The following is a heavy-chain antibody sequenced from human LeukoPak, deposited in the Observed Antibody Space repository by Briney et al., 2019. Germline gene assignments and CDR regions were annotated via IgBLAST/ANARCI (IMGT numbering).Heavy chain of an antibody. CDR2: INQGGST. CDR3: ARGGGNSYYYFDY. V-gene: IGHV4-34*01. J-gene: IGHJ4*02. Sequence: SETLSLTCAVDGRSVSGYYCSWIRQPPGKGLEWIVEINQGGSTNYNPSLKSRVTISVDTSKNPFSLKLRPVTAADRAVYYCARGGGNSYYYFDYWGPGTLVHVSS. D-gene: IGHD4-23*01. CDR1: GRSVSGYY.